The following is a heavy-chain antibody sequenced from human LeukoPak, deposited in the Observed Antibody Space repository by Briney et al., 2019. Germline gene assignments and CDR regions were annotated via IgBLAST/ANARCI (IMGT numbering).Heavy chain of an antibody. V-gene: IGHV3-23*01. D-gene: IGHD2-21*02. J-gene: IGHJ3*01. CDR1: GFSLTTYA. Sequence: GGSLRLSCAASGFSLTTYAMGWVRQAPGKGLEWVSVISDRGDSTYYADSVKGRFTISRGSSKNTLYLQMNSLGGEDTALYYCAKGRWGLTINNFDLWGQGTMVTVSS. CDR2: ISDRGDST. CDR3: AKGRWGLTINNFDL.